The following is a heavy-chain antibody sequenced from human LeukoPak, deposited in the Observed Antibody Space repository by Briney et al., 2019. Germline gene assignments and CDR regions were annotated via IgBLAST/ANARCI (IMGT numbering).Heavy chain of an antibody. CDR1: GGDFNTHI. CDR2: IIPMRNLA. Sequence: ASVKVSCKASGGDFNTHIINWVRQAPGQGLEWMGRIIPMRNLANYAHKFQGRVIITAEKSRRTAYMEMSRLTSDDTAVYYCARGKYCSGGECYSVRTSYDGFDSWGQGTVVSVSS. J-gene: IGHJ5*01. CDR3: ARGKYCSGGECYSVRTSYDGFDS. V-gene: IGHV1-69*02. D-gene: IGHD2-15*01.